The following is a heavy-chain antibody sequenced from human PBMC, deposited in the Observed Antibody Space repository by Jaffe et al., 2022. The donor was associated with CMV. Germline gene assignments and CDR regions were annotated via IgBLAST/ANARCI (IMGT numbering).Heavy chain of an antibody. Sequence: EAQLVESGGDLVQPGGSLRLSCVASGFSFSSYDMAWVRQVPGKGLEYVSTIGSSGNDPFYADSVKGRFTISRDNSKNTLYLQMNSLRAEDTAVYYCAKDLNWESGYWGQGTLVTVSS. CDR1: GFSFSSYD. CDR2: IGSSGNDP. D-gene: IGHD7-27*01. CDR3: AKDLNWESGY. V-gene: IGHV3-23*04. J-gene: IGHJ4*02.